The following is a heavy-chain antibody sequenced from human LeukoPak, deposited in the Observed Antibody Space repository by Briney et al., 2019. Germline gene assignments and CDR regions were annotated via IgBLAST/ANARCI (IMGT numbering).Heavy chain of an antibody. V-gene: IGHV4-30-2*01. CDR1: GGSISSGGYY. Sequence: SETLSLACTVSGGSISSGGYYWSWIRQPPGKGLEWIGYIYHSGSTYYNPSLKSRVTMSVDTSKNQFSLKLSSVTAADTAVYYCARDGSNWFDPWGQGTLVTVSS. J-gene: IGHJ5*02. CDR2: IYHSGST. D-gene: IGHD1-26*01. CDR3: ARDGSNWFDP.